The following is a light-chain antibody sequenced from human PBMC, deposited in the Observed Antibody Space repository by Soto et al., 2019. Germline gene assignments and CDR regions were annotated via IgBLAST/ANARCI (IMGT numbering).Light chain of an antibody. Sequence: DLQMTQSPSSLSASVGDRVTITCRASQGIGNDLGWFQQKPGKAPKRLIYAASILESGVPSRFSGSGSGTELPLTISRLQPEDFATYFCLQHNGYPHTFGQGTKLEIK. CDR2: AAS. J-gene: IGKJ2*01. V-gene: IGKV1-17*01. CDR1: QGIGND. CDR3: LQHNGYPHT.